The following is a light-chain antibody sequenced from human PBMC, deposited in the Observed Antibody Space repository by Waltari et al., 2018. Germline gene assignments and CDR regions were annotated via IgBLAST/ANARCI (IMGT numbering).Light chain of an antibody. CDR3: QQYLRAPRT. V-gene: IGKV4-1*01. Sequence: DIVMTQSPDSLAVSLGERATINCESSLSLLYDFDNKNYLAWYQQKPGEPPKLLIHWACTRESGVPDRFSGSSGTEFALTISSLQAEDVAVYYCQQYLRAPRTFGQGTALEIK. J-gene: IGKJ2*02. CDR1: LSLLYDFDNKNY. CDR2: WAC.